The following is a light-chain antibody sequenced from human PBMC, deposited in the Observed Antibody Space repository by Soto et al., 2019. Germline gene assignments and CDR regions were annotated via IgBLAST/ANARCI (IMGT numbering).Light chain of an antibody. CDR2: GAS. J-gene: IGKJ1*01. Sequence: EIVLTQSPGTLSLSSGGRATLSCRASQSVSSSYLAWYQQKPGQAPRLLIYGASSRATGIPDRFSGSGSGTDFTLTISRLEPEDFAVYYCQQYGSSRTFGQGTKVEIK. CDR1: QSVSSSY. V-gene: IGKV3-20*01. CDR3: QQYGSSRT.